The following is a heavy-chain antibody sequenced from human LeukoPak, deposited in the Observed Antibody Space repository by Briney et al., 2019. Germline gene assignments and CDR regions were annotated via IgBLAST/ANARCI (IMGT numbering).Heavy chain of an antibody. Sequence: WGSLRLSCAASGFTFSSYAMSWVRQAPGKGLEWVSAISGSGGSTYYADSVKGRFTISRDNSKNTLYLQMNSLRAEDTAVYYCAKLGVNEQYYDFWSGLKSNWFDPWGQGTLVTVSS. D-gene: IGHD3-3*01. CDR1: GFTFSSYA. J-gene: IGHJ5*02. CDR3: AKLGVNEQYYDFWSGLKSNWFDP. CDR2: ISGSGGST. V-gene: IGHV3-23*01.